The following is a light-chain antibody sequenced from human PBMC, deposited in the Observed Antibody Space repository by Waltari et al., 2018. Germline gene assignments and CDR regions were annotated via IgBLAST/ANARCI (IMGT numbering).Light chain of an antibody. CDR3: QQSYSTWT. CDR1: QNINSF. Sequence: DIQMTQSPSSLSASVGDRVTITCRASQNINSFLNWYQQKPGRAPKLLIYAASSLHSGAPSRFSGSGSGTDYTLTISSLQPEDFATYYCQQSYSTWTSGQGTKVEIK. V-gene: IGKV1-39*01. CDR2: AAS. J-gene: IGKJ1*01.